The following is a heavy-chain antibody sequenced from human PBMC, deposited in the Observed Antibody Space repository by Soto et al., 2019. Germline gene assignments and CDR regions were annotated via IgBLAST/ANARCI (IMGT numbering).Heavy chain of an antibody. CDR2: INPNSGGT. D-gene: IGHD6-13*01. CDR3: ARDFRTPPQHGPLNWFDP. CDR1: GYTFTGYY. Sequence: GASVKVSCKASGYTFTGYYMHWVRQAPGQGLEWMGWINPNSGGTNYAQKFQGRVTMTRDTSISTAYMELSRLRSDDTAVYYCARDFRTPPQHGPLNWFDPWGQGTLVTVSS. V-gene: IGHV1-2*02. J-gene: IGHJ5*02.